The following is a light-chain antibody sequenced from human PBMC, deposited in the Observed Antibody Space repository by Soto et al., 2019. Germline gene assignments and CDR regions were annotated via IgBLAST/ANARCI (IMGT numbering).Light chain of an antibody. V-gene: IGKV1-5*03. CDR2: KAS. CDR1: QSISSW. CDR3: QQYNSSPRT. Sequence: DIQMTQSPSTLSASVGDRVTITCRASQSISSWLAWYQQKTGKAPKLLIYKASSLESGVPSRFSGSGSGTEFTLTISRLQPDDFATYYCQQYNSSPRTFGGGTKVEIK. J-gene: IGKJ4*01.